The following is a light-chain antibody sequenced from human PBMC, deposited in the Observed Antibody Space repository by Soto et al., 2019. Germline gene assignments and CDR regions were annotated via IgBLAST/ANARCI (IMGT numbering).Light chain of an antibody. Sequence: IPLTEIPSSLSASLGARVNSACRPNQGISSYLAWYQQKPGKAPKLLIYAASTLQSGVPSRFSGSGSGTDFTLTISSLQPEDFATYYSQQLNSYPRTFGQGSKVDIK. CDR3: QQLNSYPRT. V-gene: IGKV1-9*01. CDR1: QGISSY. J-gene: IGKJ1*01. CDR2: AAS.